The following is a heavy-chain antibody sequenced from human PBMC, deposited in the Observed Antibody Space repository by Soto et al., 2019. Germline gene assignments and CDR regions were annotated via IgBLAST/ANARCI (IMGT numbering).Heavy chain of an antibody. CDR3: ARVCGRSGYCFHFDY. V-gene: IGHV4-59*01. CDR1: GGSISGYY. Sequence: PSETLSLTCTVYGGSISGYYWSWIRQPPGKGLEWIGDINYSGSTNYNPSLKSRVTISVDTSKNQFSLKLSSVTAADTAVYYCARVCGRSGYCFHFDYWGQGTLVTVSS. J-gene: IGHJ4*02. CDR2: INYSGST. D-gene: IGHD3-3*01.